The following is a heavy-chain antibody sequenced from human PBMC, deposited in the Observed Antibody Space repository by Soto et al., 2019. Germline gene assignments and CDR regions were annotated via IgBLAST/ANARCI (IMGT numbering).Heavy chain of an antibody. CDR2: IKSKINGGTI. V-gene: IGHV3-15*07. CDR3: TADLPDWGAYAFDY. J-gene: IGHJ4*02. CDR1: GFTFNTAW. D-gene: IGHD3-16*01. Sequence: PGGSLRLSCAAFGFTFNTAWMNWVRQTPGKGLEWVGRIKSKINGGTIDYAAPVRGRFTISRDDSNNMLYLEMNSLKTEDTALYYCTADLPDWGAYAFDYWGQGTLVTVSS.